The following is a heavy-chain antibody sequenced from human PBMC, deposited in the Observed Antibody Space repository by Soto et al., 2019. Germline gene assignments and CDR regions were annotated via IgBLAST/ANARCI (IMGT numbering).Heavy chain of an antibody. J-gene: IGHJ4*02. CDR1: GFAFSSYG. CDR2: ISYDGSNK. Sequence: PGGSLRLSCAASGFAFSSYGMHWVRQAPGKGLEWVAVISYDGSNKYYADSVKGRFTISRDNSKNTLYLQMNSLRAEDTAVYYCAKDSDLGDPNPYYFDYWGQGT. D-gene: IGHD3-10*01. CDR3: AKDSDLGDPNPYYFDY. V-gene: IGHV3-30*18.